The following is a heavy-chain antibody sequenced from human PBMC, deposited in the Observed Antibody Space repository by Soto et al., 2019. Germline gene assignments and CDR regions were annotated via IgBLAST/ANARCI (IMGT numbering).Heavy chain of an antibody. D-gene: IGHD3-22*01. J-gene: IGHJ6*02. CDR2: ISGRGGST. Sequence: GGSLRLSCAASGFTFSSYAMSWVRQAPGKGLEWVSAISGRGGSTYYANSVKGRFTISRDNSKKTLYLQMNSLRAEDTAVYYCAKDMYYDSSGYYEGSYGMDVWGQGTTVTVSS. CDR1: GFTFSSYA. V-gene: IGHV3-23*01. CDR3: AKDMYYDSSGYYEGSYGMDV.